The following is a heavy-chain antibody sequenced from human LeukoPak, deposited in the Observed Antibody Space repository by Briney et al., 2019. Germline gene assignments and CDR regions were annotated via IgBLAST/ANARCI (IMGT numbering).Heavy chain of an antibody. CDR3: ARTHVAATTYYFDY. Sequence: SVKVSCKASGGTSSSYAISWVRQAPGQGLEWMGRIIPILGIANYAQKFQGRVTITADKSTSTAYMELSSPRSEDTAVYYCARTHVAATTYYFDYWGQGTLVTVSS. CDR1: GGTSSSYA. D-gene: IGHD2-15*01. CDR2: IIPILGIA. V-gene: IGHV1-69*04. J-gene: IGHJ4*02.